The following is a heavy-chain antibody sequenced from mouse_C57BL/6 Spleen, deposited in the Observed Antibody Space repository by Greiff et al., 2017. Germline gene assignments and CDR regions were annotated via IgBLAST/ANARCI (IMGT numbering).Heavy chain of an antibody. V-gene: IGHV1-52*01. D-gene: IGHD1-1*01. J-gene: IGHJ2*01. Sequence: QVQLQQSGAELVRPGSSVKLSCKASGYTFTSYWMHWVKQRPIQGLEWIGNIDPSDSETHYNQQFKDKATLTVDKSSSTAYMQLSSLTSEDSAVYYCARVDYYGSRYFDYWGQGTTLTVSS. CDR3: ARVDYYGSRYFDY. CDR2: IDPSDSET. CDR1: GYTFTSYW.